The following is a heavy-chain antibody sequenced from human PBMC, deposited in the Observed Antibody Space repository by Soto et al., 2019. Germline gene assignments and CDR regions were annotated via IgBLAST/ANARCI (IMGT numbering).Heavy chain of an antibody. V-gene: IGHV4-39*07. D-gene: IGHD3-22*01. CDR1: VTSINNNNYY. CDR3: ARVGEGYYDSSGYSSFDY. Sequence: SETLSLTCXVSVTSINNNNYYWGWIRQPPGKGLEWIGSIYYDGSTYFNSPLKSRVTISVDTSKNQFSLKLSSVTAADTAVYYCARVGEGYYDSSGYSSFDYWGQGTLVTVSS. CDR2: IYYDGST. J-gene: IGHJ4*02.